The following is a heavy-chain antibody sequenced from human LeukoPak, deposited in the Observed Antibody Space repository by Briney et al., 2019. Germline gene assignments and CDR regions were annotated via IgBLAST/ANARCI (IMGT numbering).Heavy chain of an antibody. CDR3: VRDRNWRFDY. J-gene: IGHJ4*02. V-gene: IGHV3-48*01. Sequence: LPRGALRLSCAASGFAFNTYTMNWVRQAPGKGLEWVSFINTKSKTMYYADSVRGRFTISRDNTNNSLYLQMNSLRAEDTALYYCVRDRNWRFDYWGQGTLVTVSS. D-gene: IGHD1-1*01. CDR2: INTKSKTM. CDR1: GFAFNTYT.